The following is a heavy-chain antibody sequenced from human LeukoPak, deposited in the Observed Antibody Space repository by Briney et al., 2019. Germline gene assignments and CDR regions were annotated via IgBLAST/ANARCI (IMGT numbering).Heavy chain of an antibody. Sequence: PSETLSLTCTVSGGSLSSSSYYWGWIRQPPGKGLEWIGSIYYSGSIYYNPSLKSRGTISVDTSKNKLSLKLSSVTAADTAVYYCARSSNQQWLISGRGWFDPWGQGTLVTVSS. CDR3: ARSSNQQWLISGRGWFDP. J-gene: IGHJ5*02. CDR1: GGSLSSSSYY. D-gene: IGHD6-19*01. V-gene: IGHV4-39*07. CDR2: IYYSGSI.